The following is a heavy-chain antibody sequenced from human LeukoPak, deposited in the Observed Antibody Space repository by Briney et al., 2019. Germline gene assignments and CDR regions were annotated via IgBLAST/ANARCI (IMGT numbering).Heavy chain of an antibody. V-gene: IGHV4-34*01. Sequence: SETLSLTCAVYGGSFSGYYWSWIRQPPGKGLEWIGEINHSGSNNYNPSLKSRVTISVDTSKNQFSLKLSSVTAADTAVYYCASSSTEYYYYGMDVWGKGTTVTVSS. CDR3: ASSSTEYYYYGMDV. D-gene: IGHD2-2*01. CDR1: GGSFSGYY. CDR2: INHSGSN. J-gene: IGHJ6*04.